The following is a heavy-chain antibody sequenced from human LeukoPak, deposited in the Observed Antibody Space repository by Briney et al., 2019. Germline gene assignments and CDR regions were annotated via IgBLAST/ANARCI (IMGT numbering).Heavy chain of an antibody. J-gene: IGHJ4*02. CDR1: GYSFTSYW. CDR2: IYPGDSDT. Sequence: GESLKISCKGSGYSFTSYWIGWVRQMPGKGLEWMGIIYPGDSDTRYSPSFQGQVTISADKSISTAYLQWSSLKASDTAMYYCARRSGVATIVSASIDYWGQGTLVTVSS. CDR3: ARRSGVATIVSASIDY. D-gene: IGHD5-12*01. V-gene: IGHV5-51*01.